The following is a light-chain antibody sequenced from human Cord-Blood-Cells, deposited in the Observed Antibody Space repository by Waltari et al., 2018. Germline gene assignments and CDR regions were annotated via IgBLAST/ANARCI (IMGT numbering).Light chain of an antibody. V-gene: IGKV4-1*01. CDR3: QQYYSTPFT. J-gene: IGKJ3*01. CDR1: QGVLYSSNNKNY. Sequence: DIVMTQSPDSLAVSLGERATINCKSIQGVLYSSNNKNYLAWYQQKPGQPPKLLIYWASTRESGVPDRFSGSGSGTDFTLTISSLQAEDVAVYYCQQYYSTPFTFGPGTKVDIK. CDR2: WAS.